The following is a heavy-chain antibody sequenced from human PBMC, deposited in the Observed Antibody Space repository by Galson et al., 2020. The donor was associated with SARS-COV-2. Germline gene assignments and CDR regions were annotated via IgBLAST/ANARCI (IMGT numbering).Heavy chain of an antibody. D-gene: IGHD4-17*01. V-gene: IGHV3-30*04. Sequence: GGSLRLSCAASGFTFSSYAMHWVRQAPGKGLEWVAVISYDGSNKYYADSVKGRFTISRDNSKNTLYLQMNSLRAEDTAVYYCARDRGTTVTKQTCYMDVWGKGTTVTVSS. J-gene: IGHJ6*03. CDR2: ISYDGSNK. CDR3: ARDRGTTVTKQTCYMDV. CDR1: GFTFSSYA.